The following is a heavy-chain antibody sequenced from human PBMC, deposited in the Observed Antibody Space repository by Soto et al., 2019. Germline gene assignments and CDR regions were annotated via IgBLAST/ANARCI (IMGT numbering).Heavy chain of an antibody. V-gene: IGHV1-46*01. CDR2: INPSGGST. CDR3: ARGAGYCSSTSCQGQGGWFDP. CDR1: GYTFTSYY. D-gene: IGHD2-2*01. J-gene: IGHJ5*02. Sequence: QVQLVQSGAEVKKPGASVKVSCKASGYTFTSYYMHWVRQAPGQGLEWMGIINPSGGSTSYAQKFQGRVTMTRDTSTSTVYMELSSLRSEDTAVYYCARGAGYCSSTSCQGQGGWFDPWGQGTLVTVSS.